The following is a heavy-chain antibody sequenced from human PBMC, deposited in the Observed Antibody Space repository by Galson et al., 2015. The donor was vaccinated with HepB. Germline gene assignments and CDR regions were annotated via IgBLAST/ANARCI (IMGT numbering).Heavy chain of an antibody. D-gene: IGHD2-21*01. CDR3: ARESKSPAWHINYFFDI. CDR2: FHVTDNT. CDR1: GDSIGDYY. Sequence: SLTCEVSGDSIGDYYWAWIRQSAGKGLEWIGRFHVTDNTHYKPSLESRVSMSADMSRNFFSLELTSVTAADTAVYYCARESKSPAWHINYFFDIWGQGILVTVS. J-gene: IGHJ4*02. V-gene: IGHV4-4*07.